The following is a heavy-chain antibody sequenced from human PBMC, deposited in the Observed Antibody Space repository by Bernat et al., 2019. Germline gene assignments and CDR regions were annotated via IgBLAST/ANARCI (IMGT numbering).Heavy chain of an antibody. D-gene: IGHD2-15*01. CDR2: SSSSGITI. CDR1: GLTFSSLE. CDR3: ARGDSYMDV. V-gene: IGHV3-48*03. Sequence: EVQLVESGGGLVRPGGSLRLSCAASGLTFSSLELNWVRQAPGKGLEWVSYSSSSGITIYYADSLKGRFTISGDNAKNSLYLQMNSLRAEDTAVYYCARGDSYMDVWGKGTTVTVSS. J-gene: IGHJ6*03.